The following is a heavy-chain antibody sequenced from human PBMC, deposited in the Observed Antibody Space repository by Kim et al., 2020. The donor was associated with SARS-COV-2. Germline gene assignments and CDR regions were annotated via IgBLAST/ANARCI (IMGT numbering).Heavy chain of an antibody. D-gene: IGHD5-18*01. CDR2: INAGNGNT. CDR1: GYTFTSYA. V-gene: IGHV1-3*01. Sequence: ASVKVSCKASGYTFTSYAMHWVRQAPGQRLEWMGWINAGNGNTKYSQKFQGRVTITRDTSASTAYMELSSLRSEDTAVYYCARGDVKGHWVDYTAMVFYGMDVWGQGTTVTVSS. CDR3: ARGDVKGHWVDYTAMVFYGMDV. J-gene: IGHJ6*02.